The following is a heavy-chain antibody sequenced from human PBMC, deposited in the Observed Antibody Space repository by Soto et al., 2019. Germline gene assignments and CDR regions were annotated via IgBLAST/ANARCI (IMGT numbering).Heavy chain of an antibody. V-gene: IGHV3-30*18. CDR1: GFTFSSYG. CDR2: ISYDGSNK. Sequence: PGGSLRLSCAASGFTFSSYGMHWVRQAPGKGLEWVAVISYDGSNKYYADSVKGRFTISRDNSKNTLYLQMNSLRAEDTAVYYCAKAGDGNYYFDYWGQGTLVTVSS. CDR3: AKAGDGNYYFDY. D-gene: IGHD1-1*01. J-gene: IGHJ4*02.